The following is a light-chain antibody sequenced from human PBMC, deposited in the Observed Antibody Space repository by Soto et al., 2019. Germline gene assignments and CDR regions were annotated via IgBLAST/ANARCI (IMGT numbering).Light chain of an antibody. CDR3: QQSYSTPRYT. J-gene: IGKJ2*01. CDR1: QSISSY. V-gene: IGKV1-39*01. Sequence: DLQMTQSPSSLSASVGDRVTITCRASQSISSYLNWYQQKPGKAPKLLIYAASSLQSGVPSRFSGSGSGTDFARTISSLQPEDFATYYCQQSYSTPRYTFGQGTKLEIK. CDR2: AAS.